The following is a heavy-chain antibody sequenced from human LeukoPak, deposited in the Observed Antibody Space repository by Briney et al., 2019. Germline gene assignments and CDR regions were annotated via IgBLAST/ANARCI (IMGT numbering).Heavy chain of an antibody. CDR2: IYFIGTP. CDR1: GGPISSYY. V-gene: IGHV4-59*01. D-gene: IGHD3-9*01. J-gene: IGHJ4*02. CDR3: ASGLRYFDLYY. Sequence: PSETLSLTCTVPGGPISSYYWSWIRQPPGKGLEWIGYIYFIGTPKYNPSLKSRVTISLDKSRKQLSLNLTSVTAADTAVYYCASGLRYFDLYYWGQGTLVTVSS.